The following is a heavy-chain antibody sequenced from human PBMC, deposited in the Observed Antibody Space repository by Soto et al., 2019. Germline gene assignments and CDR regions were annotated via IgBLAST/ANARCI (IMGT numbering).Heavy chain of an antibody. CDR2: ISAYNGNT. CDR1: GYTFTSYG. CDR3: AILSYYDILTGYPAFYFDY. Sequence: GASVKVSCKASGYTFTSYGISWVRQAPGQGLEWMGWISAYNGNTNYAQKLQGRVTMTTDTSTSTAYMELRSLISDDTAVYYCAILSYYDILTGYPAFYFDYWGQGTLVTV. J-gene: IGHJ4*02. D-gene: IGHD3-9*01. V-gene: IGHV1-18*01.